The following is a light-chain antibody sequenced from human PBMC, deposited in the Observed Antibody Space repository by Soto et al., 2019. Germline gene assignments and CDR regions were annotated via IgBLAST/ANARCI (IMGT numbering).Light chain of an antibody. CDR2: AAS. CDR3: QHTSDP. CDR1: HDIGTY. J-gene: IGKJ4*01. Sequence: DIQMTQSPSSLSASVGDRVTITCRANHDIGTYLNWYQHKPGKAPELLISAASTLRSGVPSRFSGSGSGTDFTLTISCLQPEDFATYYCQHTSDPFGGGTKVEIK. V-gene: IGKV1-39*01.